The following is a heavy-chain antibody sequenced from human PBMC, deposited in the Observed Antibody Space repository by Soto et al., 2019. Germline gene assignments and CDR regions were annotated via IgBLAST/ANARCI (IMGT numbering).Heavy chain of an antibody. Sequence: ASVKVSCKASGYTFTGYYLHWVRQAPGQGLEWMGWINPSSGGANIAQKFQGWVTMTRDTSIDTAYMELTRLRSDDTAVYYCARDVAMGDYYHYGMDVWGQGTPVTVSS. CDR3: ARDVAMGDYYHYGMDV. D-gene: IGHD5-12*01. CDR1: GYTFTGYY. J-gene: IGHJ6*02. CDR2: INPSSGGA. V-gene: IGHV1-2*04.